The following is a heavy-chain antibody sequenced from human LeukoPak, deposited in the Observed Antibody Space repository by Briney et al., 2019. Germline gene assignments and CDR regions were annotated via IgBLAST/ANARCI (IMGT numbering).Heavy chain of an antibody. D-gene: IGHD6-19*01. Sequence: GGSLRLSCAVSGFTFSSYAMGWVRQAPGKGLEWVSGISGSGDSTYYADSVKGRFTISRDNSKNTLYLQMNSLRAEDTAVYYCARVWYSSGPIDYWGQGTLVTVSS. CDR3: ARVWYSSGPIDY. CDR1: GFTFSSYA. V-gene: IGHV3-23*01. CDR2: ISGSGDST. J-gene: IGHJ4*02.